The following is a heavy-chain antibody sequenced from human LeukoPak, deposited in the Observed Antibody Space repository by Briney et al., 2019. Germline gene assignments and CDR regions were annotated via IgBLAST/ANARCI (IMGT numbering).Heavy chain of an antibody. J-gene: IGHJ4*02. V-gene: IGHV3-30*18. D-gene: IGHD1-26*01. CDR3: AKDRPGAAIDY. CDR1: GFTFSSYG. Sequence: GGSMRLSCAASGFTFSSYGMHWVRQAPGKGLGWVAVISYDGSNKYYADSVKGRFTISRDNSKNTLYLQMNSLRAEDTAVYYCAKDRPGAAIDYWGQGTLVTVSS. CDR2: ISYDGSNK.